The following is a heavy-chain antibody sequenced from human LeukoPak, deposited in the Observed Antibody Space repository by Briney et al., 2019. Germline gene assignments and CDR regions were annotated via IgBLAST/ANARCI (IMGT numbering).Heavy chain of an antibody. J-gene: IGHJ6*03. CDR2: IYYSGST. V-gene: IGHV4-39*01. CDR1: GDSISTSSYY. CDR3: ARHKDYYYSYMDV. Sequence: SETLSLTCSVSGDSISTSSYYWGWIRQPPGKGLEWIGTIYYSGSTYYNPSLTSRVTISVDTSKNQFSLKLSSATAADTAVYYCARHKDYYYSYMDVWGKGTTVTISS.